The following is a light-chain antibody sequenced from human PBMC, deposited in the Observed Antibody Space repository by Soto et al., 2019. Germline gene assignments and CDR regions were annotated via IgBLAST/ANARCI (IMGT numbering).Light chain of an antibody. CDR1: QSVSSN. CDR3: QQRET. Sequence: EIVMTQSPATLSVSPGERATLSCRANQSVSSNLAWYQQKPGQAPRLLIYGASTRATGIPARFSGSGSGTEFTLTISSLQSEDFAVYYCQQRETFGQGTKVDIK. J-gene: IGKJ1*01. CDR2: GAS. V-gene: IGKV3-15*01.